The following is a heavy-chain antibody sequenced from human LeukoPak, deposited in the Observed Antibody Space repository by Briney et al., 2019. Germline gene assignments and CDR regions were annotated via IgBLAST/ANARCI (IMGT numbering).Heavy chain of an antibody. CDR2: ISRGSDHI. J-gene: IGHJ4*02. CDR3: ARPYDTRGYFPDY. D-gene: IGHD3-22*01. CDR1: GFTFSSYA. Sequence: GGSLRLSCAASGFTFSSYAMNWVRPAPGKGLEWVSSISRGSDHIFYADSMKGRFTISRDNAKNSLYLQMNSLGAEDTAVYYCARPYDTRGYFPDYWGQGTLVTVTS. V-gene: IGHV3-21*01.